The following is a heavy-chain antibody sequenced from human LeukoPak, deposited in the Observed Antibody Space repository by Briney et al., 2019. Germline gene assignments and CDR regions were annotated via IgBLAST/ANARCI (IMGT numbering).Heavy chain of an antibody. D-gene: IGHD3-22*01. CDR3: ARFKGDDSSGYDYYFDY. V-gene: IGHV4-38-2*02. Sequence: SETLSLTCTVSGYSISSGYYWGWIRQPPGKGLEWIGSIYHSGSTYYNPSLKSRVTISVDTSKNQFSLKLSSVTAADTAVYYCARFKGDDSSGYDYYFDYWGQGTLVTVSS. CDR2: IYHSGST. J-gene: IGHJ4*02. CDR1: GYSISSGYY.